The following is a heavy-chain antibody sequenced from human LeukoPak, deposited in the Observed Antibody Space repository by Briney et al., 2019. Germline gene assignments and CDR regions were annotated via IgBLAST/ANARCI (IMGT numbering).Heavy chain of an antibody. CDR2: IYLDDGV. CDR3: AHRVRLEWIGADAFDF. D-gene: IGHD3-3*01. Sequence: SGPTLVKHTQTLTLTCSCSGFSLTTSGVGVGWIRQPPGKALEWLTLIYLDDGVRSSPSLKNRLTIPKDPSKNQVVLTMTNMDPGDTGTYYCAHRVRLEWIGADAFDFWGQGTMVTVSS. CDR1: GFSLTTSGVG. V-gene: IGHV2-5*02. J-gene: IGHJ3*01.